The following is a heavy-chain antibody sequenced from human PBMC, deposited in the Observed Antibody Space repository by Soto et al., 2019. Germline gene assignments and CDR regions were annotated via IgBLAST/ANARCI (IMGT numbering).Heavy chain of an antibody. CDR1: GFTFSSYG. Sequence: SLRLSCAASGFTFSSYGMHWVRQAPGKGLEWVAVIWYDGSNKYYADSVKGRFTISRDNSKNTLYLQMNSLRAEDTAVYYCARDLNYDILTGPIDYWGQGTLVTVSS. V-gene: IGHV3-33*01. D-gene: IGHD3-9*01. CDR2: IWYDGSNK. J-gene: IGHJ4*02. CDR3: ARDLNYDILTGPIDY.